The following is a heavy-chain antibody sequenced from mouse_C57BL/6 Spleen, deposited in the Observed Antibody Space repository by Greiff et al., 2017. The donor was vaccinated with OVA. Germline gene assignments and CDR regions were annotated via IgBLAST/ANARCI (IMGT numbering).Heavy chain of an antibody. CDR2: IDPSDSYT. V-gene: IGHV1-69*01. J-gene: IGHJ2*01. CDR3: ARSGGLPYYFDY. CDR1: GYTFTSYW. D-gene: IGHD2-4*01. Sequence: QVQLQQPGAELVMPGASVKLSCKASGYTFTSYWMHWVKQRPGQGLEWIGEIDPSDSYTNYNQKFKGKSTLTVDKSSSTAYMQLSSLTSEDSAVYYCARSGGLPYYFDYWGQGTTLTVSS.